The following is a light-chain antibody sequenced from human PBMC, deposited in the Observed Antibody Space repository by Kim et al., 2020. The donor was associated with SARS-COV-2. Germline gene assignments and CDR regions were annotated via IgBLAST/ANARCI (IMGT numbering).Light chain of an antibody. V-gene: IGKV1-5*03. CDR1: QTINNW. Sequence: SASVGDRVTITGRASQTINNWLAWYQQKPGKAPKLLIYKTSSLESGVPSRFSGSGSGTEFTLTITSLQPDDLATYYCLQYLSYSWTFGQGTKLEI. J-gene: IGKJ1*01. CDR3: LQYLSYSWT. CDR2: KTS.